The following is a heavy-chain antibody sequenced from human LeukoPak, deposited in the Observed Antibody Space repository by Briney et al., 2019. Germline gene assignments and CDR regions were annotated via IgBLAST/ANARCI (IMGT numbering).Heavy chain of an antibody. CDR1: GFTFTNYA. CDR2: ISGSGGST. Sequence: GGSLRLSCAASGFTFTNYAMNWVRQAPGKGLEWVSGISGSGGSTYYAASVKGRFTISRDNSKNTLYLQMNSLRAEDTAVYYCAKGGSYYHDSSGYFGYWGQGTLVTVSS. CDR3: AKGGSYYHDSSGYFGY. D-gene: IGHD3-22*01. V-gene: IGHV3-23*01. J-gene: IGHJ4*02.